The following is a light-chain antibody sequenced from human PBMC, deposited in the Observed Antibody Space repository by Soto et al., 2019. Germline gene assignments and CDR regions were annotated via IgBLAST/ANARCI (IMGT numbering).Light chain of an antibody. Sequence: EIVLTQSPATLSLSPGERAILSCRASQNVNNYVTWYQQKPGQAPRVLIYDASSRATGVPARFSGSGSGTDFTLTISSLEAEDSAVYYCQQRSDWPPWTFGQGTKLEIK. CDR3: QQRSDWPPWT. V-gene: IGKV3-11*01. J-gene: IGKJ1*01. CDR2: DAS. CDR1: QNVNNY.